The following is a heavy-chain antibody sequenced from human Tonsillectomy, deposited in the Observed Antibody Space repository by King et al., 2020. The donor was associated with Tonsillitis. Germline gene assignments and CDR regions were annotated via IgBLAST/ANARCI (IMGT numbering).Heavy chain of an antibody. CDR2: ISGSGGNT. J-gene: IGHJ4*02. D-gene: IGHD5-18*01. CDR3: AKVVSTAMVYYFDY. V-gene: IGHV3-23*04. CDR1: GFTFSSSA. Sequence: VQLVESGGGLVQPGGSLRLSCAASGFTFSSSAMAWVRQAPGKGLEWVPGISGSGGNTYYADSVKGRFTISRDTSKNTLYLQMNILGAEDTALYYCAKVVSTAMVYYFDYWGLGTLVTVSS.